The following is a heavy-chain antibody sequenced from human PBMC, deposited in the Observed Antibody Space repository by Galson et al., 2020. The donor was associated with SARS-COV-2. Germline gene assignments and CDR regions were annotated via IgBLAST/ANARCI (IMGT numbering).Heavy chain of an antibody. D-gene: IGHD6-19*01. J-gene: IGHJ4*02. CDR3: ARDAGNVAVAGRNDY. CDR2: ISAYNGNT. V-gene: IGHV1-18*01. CDR1: GYTFTSYG. Sequence: ASVTVSCKASGYTFTSYGISWVRQAPGQGLEWMGWISAYNGNTNYAQKLQGRVTMTTDTSTSTAYMGLRSLRSDDTAVYYCARDAGNVAVAGRNDYWGQGTLVTVSS.